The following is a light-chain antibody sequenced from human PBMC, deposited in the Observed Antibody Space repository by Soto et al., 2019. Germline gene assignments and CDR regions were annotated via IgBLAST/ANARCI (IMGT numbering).Light chain of an antibody. Sequence: QSVLTQPASVFGSPGQSITISCTGTSSDVGRYKFASWYQQHPGKAPKVMIYEGSKRPSGVSNRFSGSKSGNTASLTISGLQAEDEADYYCCSYTSSRTYVFGTGTKVTVL. J-gene: IGLJ1*01. CDR3: CSYTSSRTYV. V-gene: IGLV2-23*01. CDR2: EGS. CDR1: SSDVGRYKF.